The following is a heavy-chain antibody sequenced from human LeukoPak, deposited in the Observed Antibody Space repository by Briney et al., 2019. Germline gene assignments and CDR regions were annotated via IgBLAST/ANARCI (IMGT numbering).Heavy chain of an antibody. Sequence: RKSGPTLVNPTQTLTLTCTFSGFSLSTSGMCVSWIRQPPGKALEWLARIDWDDDKYYSTSLKTRLTISKDTSKNQVVLTMTNMDPVDTATYYCARGYSTVYYYYMDVWGKGTTVTVSS. CDR3: ARGYSTVYYYYMDV. D-gene: IGHD6-13*01. CDR1: GFSLSTSGMC. V-gene: IGHV2-70*11. J-gene: IGHJ6*03. CDR2: IDWDDDK.